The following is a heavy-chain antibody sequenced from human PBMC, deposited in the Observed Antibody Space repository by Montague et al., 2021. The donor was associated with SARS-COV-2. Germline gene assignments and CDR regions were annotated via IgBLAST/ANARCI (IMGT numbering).Heavy chain of an antibody. J-gene: IGHJ3*02. CDR2: IYYSGST. D-gene: IGHD3-3*01. Sequence: SDTLSLTCTVSGGSINPYYWSWVRQPPGKGLEWIGSIYYSGSTYYTPSLKSRVTISVDTSKNQFSLRLSSVTAADTAVYYCARHSGRDTIFGVVIIFDAFDIWGQGTMVTVSS. V-gene: IGHV4-59*05. CDR1: GGSINPYY. CDR3: ARHSGRDTIFGVVIIFDAFDI.